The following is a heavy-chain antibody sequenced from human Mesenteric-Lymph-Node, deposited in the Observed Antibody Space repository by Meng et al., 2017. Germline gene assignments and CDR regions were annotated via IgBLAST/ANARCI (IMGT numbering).Heavy chain of an antibody. Sequence: SETLSLTCTVSGGSISSYYWSWIRQPPGKGLEWIGYIYYSGSTNYNPSLKSRVTISVDTSKNQFSLKLSSVTAADTAVYYCARGLTESNWFDPWGQGTLVTVSS. J-gene: IGHJ5*02. CDR2: IYYSGST. CDR3: ARGLTESNWFDP. CDR1: GGSISSYY. V-gene: IGHV4-59*01.